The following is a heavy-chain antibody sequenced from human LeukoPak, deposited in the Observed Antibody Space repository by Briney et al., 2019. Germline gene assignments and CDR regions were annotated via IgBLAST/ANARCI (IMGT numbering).Heavy chain of an antibody. V-gene: IGHV4-31*03. CDR1: GGSISSGGYY. CDR2: IYYSGST. CDR3: ARVSYDSSGYYYPDY. D-gene: IGHD3-22*01. Sequence: SETLSLTCTVSGGSISSGGYYWSWIRQHPGKGLEWIGYIYYSGSTYYNPSLKSRVTISVDTSKNQFSLKLSSVTAADTAVYYCARVSYDSSGYYYPDYWGQGTLVTVSS. J-gene: IGHJ4*02.